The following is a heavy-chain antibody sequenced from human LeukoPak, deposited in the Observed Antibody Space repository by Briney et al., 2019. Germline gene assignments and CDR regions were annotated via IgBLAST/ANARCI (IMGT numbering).Heavy chain of an antibody. Sequence: SETLSLTCTVSGGSISSYYWSWIRQPPGKGLEWIGYIYYSGSTNYNPSLKSRVTISVDTSKNQFSLKLSSVTAADTAAYYCARHSTLPAAIPFFDYWGQGTLVTVSS. CDR2: IYYSGST. D-gene: IGHD2-2*01. V-gene: IGHV4-59*08. CDR3: ARHSTLPAAIPFFDY. J-gene: IGHJ4*02. CDR1: GGSISSYY.